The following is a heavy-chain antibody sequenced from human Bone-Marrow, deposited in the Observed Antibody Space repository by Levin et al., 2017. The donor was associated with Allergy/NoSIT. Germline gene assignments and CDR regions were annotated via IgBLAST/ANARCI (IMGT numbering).Heavy chain of an antibody. J-gene: IGHJ4*02. CDR2: ISGSGGST. CDR3: AKTLTVTTRSFDY. Sequence: GGSLRLSCAASGFTFSSYAMSWVRQAPGKGLEWVSVISGSGGSTYYADSVKGRFTISRDNSKNTLYLQMNSLRADDTAVYYCAKTLTVTTRSFDYWGQGTLVTVSS. D-gene: IGHD4-17*01. CDR1: GFTFSSYA. V-gene: IGHV3-23*01.